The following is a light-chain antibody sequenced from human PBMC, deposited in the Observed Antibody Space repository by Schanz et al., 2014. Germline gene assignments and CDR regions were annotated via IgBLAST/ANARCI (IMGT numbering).Light chain of an antibody. CDR1: SSDIGAHNY. V-gene: IGLV2-8*01. CDR2: EVS. CDR3: CSYAGSSWV. Sequence: QSALTQPPSASGSPGQSVTIPCTGTSSDIGAHNYVSWYQQHPAKAPKLIIYEVSKRPSGVPDRFSGSKSGNTASLTISGLQAEDEADYYCCSYAGSSWVFGGGTKVIVL. J-gene: IGLJ3*02.